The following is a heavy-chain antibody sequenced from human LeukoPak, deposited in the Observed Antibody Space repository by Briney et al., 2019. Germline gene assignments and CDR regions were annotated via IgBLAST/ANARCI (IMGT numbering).Heavy chain of an antibody. CDR3: AGTIERRVEV. Sequence: GGALRLSCRTSGFSSFEDAMTWVRHAPGGRVVGVAFIRNQPYGGTADYDASVKGRFIISKDDSKSIDYLQMSRLKTEETGVYYCAGTIERRVEVWGQGTTVTVSS. CDR2: IRNQPYGGTA. D-gene: IGHD2-15*01. J-gene: IGHJ6*02. V-gene: IGHV3-49*04. CDR1: GFSSFEDA.